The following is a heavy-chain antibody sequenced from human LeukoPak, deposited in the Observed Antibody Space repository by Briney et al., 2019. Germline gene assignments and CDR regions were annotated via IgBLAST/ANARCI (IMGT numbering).Heavy chain of an antibody. D-gene: IGHD6-6*01. CDR2: ISAYNGNT. V-gene: IGHV1-18*01. CDR1: GYTFTSYG. J-gene: IGHJ5*02. CDR3: ARARYSSSHNWFDP. Sequence: GASVKVSCKASGYTFTSYGISWVRQAPGQGLEWMGWISAYNGNTNYAQKLQGRVTMTTDTSTSTAYMELRSLRSDDTAVYYYARARYSSSHNWFDPWGQGTLVTVSS.